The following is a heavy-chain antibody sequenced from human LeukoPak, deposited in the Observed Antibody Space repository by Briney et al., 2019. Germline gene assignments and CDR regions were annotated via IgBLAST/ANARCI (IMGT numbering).Heavy chain of an antibody. CDR3: AKDAVITIFGVVTGPFDY. J-gene: IGHJ4*02. Sequence: GGSLRLSCTASGFTFSNFVMTWVRQAPGKGLEWVSAVSGSGVNTYYADSVKGRFTLSRDNSKNTLYLQMNSLRAEDTAVYYCAKDAVITIFGVVTGPFDYWGQGTLVTVSS. V-gene: IGHV3-23*01. CDR1: GFTFSNFV. D-gene: IGHD3-3*01. CDR2: VSGSGVNT.